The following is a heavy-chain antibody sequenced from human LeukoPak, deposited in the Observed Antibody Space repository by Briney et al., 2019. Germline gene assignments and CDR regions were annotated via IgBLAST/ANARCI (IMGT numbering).Heavy chain of an antibody. Sequence: GGSLRLSCAASGFTVSSNYMSWVRQAPGKGLEWVSVIYSGGSTYYADSVKGRFTISRDNSKNTLYLQMNSLIAEDTAVYYCARVATSGSYYFDYWGQGTLVTVSS. CDR1: GFTVSSNY. J-gene: IGHJ4*02. V-gene: IGHV3-53*01. D-gene: IGHD1-26*01. CDR2: IYSGGST. CDR3: ARVATSGSYYFDY.